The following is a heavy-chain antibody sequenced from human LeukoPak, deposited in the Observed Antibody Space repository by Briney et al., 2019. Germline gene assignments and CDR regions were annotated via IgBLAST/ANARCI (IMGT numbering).Heavy chain of an antibody. CDR3: AKALGPSTVGDAFDI. CDR1: GFTFSSYG. CDR2: IRYDGSNK. Sequence: PGGSLRLSCAASGFTFSSYGMHWVRQAPGKGLEWVAFIRYDGSNKYYADSVKGRFTITRDNSKNTLYLQMNSLRAEDTAVYYCAKALGPSTVGDAFDIWGQGTMVTVSS. D-gene: IGHD4-23*01. J-gene: IGHJ3*02. V-gene: IGHV3-30*02.